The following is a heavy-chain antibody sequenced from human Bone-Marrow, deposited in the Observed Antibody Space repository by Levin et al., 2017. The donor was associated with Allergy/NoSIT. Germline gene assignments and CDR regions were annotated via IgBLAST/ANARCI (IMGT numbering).Heavy chain of an antibody. Sequence: ASVKVSCKASGGTFSSYAISWVRQAPGQGLEWMGGIIPIFGTANYAQKFQGRVTITADKSTSTAYMELSSLRSEDTAVYYCASGILTGSGVVYWGQGTLVTVSS. CDR3: ASGILTGSGVVY. CDR1: GGTFSSYA. CDR2: IIPIFGTA. V-gene: IGHV1-69*06. J-gene: IGHJ4*02. D-gene: IGHD3-9*01.